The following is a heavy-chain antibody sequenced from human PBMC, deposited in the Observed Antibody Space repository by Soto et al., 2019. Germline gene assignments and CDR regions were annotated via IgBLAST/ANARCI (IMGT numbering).Heavy chain of an antibody. Sequence: GSVKVSCKASGYTFTSYGISWVRQAPGQGLEWMGWISAYNGNTNYAQKLQGRVTMTTDTSTSTAYMELRSLRSDDTAVYYCASIITGYSSGWYFYWGQGTLVTVSS. CDR1: GYTFTSYG. CDR3: ASIITGYSSGWYFY. V-gene: IGHV1-18*01. D-gene: IGHD6-19*01. J-gene: IGHJ4*02. CDR2: ISAYNGNT.